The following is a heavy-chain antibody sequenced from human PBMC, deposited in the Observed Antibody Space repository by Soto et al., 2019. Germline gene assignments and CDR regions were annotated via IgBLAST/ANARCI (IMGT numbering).Heavy chain of an antibody. J-gene: IGHJ4*02. CDR3: AKDMVRGVIPPILDY. CDR2: ISYDEATT. CDR1: GSAFRGYS. Sequence: GGSLRLSCSASGSAFRGYSIHWVRQAPGKGLEWITLISYDEATTFYADSVKGRFTISRDDSKNVSYLQMDSLRREDTGVYFCAKDMVRGVIPPILDYWGQGT. V-gene: IGHV3-30-3*01. D-gene: IGHD3-10*01.